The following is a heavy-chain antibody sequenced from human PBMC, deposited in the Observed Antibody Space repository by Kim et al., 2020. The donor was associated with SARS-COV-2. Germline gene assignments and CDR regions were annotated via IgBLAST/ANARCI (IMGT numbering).Heavy chain of an antibody. J-gene: IGHJ6*03. CDR2: INSDGSST. CDR1: GFTFSSYW. Sequence: GGSLRLSCAASGFTFSSYWMHWVRQAPGKGLVWVSRINSDGSSTSYADSVKGRFTISRDNAKNTLYLQMSSLRAEDTAVYYCARGLYYYYMDVWGKGTTVTVSS. CDR3: ARGLYYYYMDV. V-gene: IGHV3-74*01.